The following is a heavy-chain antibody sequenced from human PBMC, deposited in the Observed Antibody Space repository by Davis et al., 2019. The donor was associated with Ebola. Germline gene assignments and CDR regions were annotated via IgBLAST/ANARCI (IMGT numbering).Heavy chain of an antibody. J-gene: IGHJ6*01. CDR1: GFTFSSYS. Sequence: GESLKISRAASGFTFSSYSMNWVRQAPGKGLEWVSSISSSSSYIYYADSVKGRFTISRDNAKNSLYLQMNSLHQGPIGLPPGTLLQEHLWG. D-gene: IGHD1-26*01. CDR2: ISSSSSYI. V-gene: IGHV3-21*01. CDR3: TLLQEHL.